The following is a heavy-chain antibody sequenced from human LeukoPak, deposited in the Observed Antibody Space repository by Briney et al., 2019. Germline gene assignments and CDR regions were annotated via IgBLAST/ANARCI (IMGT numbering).Heavy chain of an antibody. V-gene: IGHV4-39*07. CDR1: GGSISSSSYY. D-gene: IGHD3-3*01. Sequence: SETLSLTCTVSGGSISSSSYYWGWIRQPPGKGLEWIGSIYYSGSTYYNPSLKSRVTISVDTSKNQSSLKLSSVTAADTAVYYCASTYYDFWSAKGDAFDIWGQGTMVTVSS. CDR3: ASTYYDFWSAKGDAFDI. J-gene: IGHJ3*02. CDR2: IYYSGST.